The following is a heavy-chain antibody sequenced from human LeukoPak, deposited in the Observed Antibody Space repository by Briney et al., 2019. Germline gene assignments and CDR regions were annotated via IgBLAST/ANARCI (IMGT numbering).Heavy chain of an antibody. Sequence: SETPSLTCAVYGGSFSSGYYWSWIRQSPGNGLEYIGEINYRGVTNYNPSLKSRVAISIETSKNQFSLKLSSVTAADTAIYYCARRRGWLRGYFFDSWGQGTLVTVSS. V-gene: IGHV4-34*01. CDR2: INYRGVT. CDR3: ARRRGWLRGYFFDS. CDR1: GGSFSSGYY. D-gene: IGHD5-12*01. J-gene: IGHJ4*02.